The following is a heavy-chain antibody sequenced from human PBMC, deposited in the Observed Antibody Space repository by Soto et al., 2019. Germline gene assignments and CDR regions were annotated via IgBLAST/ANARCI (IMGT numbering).Heavy chain of an antibody. Sequence: ASVKVSCKASGYTFTSYEINWVRQATGQGLEWMGWMNPNSGNTGYAQKFQGRVTMTRNTSISTAYMELSSLRSEDTAVYYCARGRYSGTPYGMDVWGQGTTVTVSS. D-gene: IGHD1-26*01. J-gene: IGHJ6*02. V-gene: IGHV1-8*01. CDR3: ARGRYSGTPYGMDV. CDR1: GYTFTSYE. CDR2: MNPNSGNT.